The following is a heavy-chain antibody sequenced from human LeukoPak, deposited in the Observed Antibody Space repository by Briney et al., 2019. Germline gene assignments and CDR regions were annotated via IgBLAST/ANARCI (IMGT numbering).Heavy chain of an antibody. Sequence: KSGASLQISCKCSEYIFATYWIGCVRQLPGEGLEWRGIIFPGDSDTRYSPSFQGQVTISADKSISTAYLQWSSLKASDTAIYYCASEYCSGGNCYFDYWGQGTLVTVSS. CDR3: ASEYCSGGNCYFDY. V-gene: IGHV5-51*01. CDR2: IFPGDSDT. D-gene: IGHD2-15*01. J-gene: IGHJ4*02. CDR1: EYIFATYW.